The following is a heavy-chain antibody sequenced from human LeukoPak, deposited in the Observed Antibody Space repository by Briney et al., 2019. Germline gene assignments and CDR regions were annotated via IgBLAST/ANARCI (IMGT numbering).Heavy chain of an antibody. CDR2: IYTSGST. Sequence: RPSQTLSLTCTVSGGSISSGSYYWSWIRQPAGKGLEWIGRIYTSGSTNYNPSLKSRVTISVDTSKNQFSLKLSSVTAADTAVYYCATSPVTTWWFDPWGQGTLVTVSS. J-gene: IGHJ5*02. V-gene: IGHV4-61*02. CDR1: GGSISSGSYY. CDR3: ATSPVTTWWFDP. D-gene: IGHD4-17*01.